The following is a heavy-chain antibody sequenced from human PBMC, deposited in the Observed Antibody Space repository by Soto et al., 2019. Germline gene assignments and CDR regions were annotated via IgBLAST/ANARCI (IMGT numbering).Heavy chain of an antibody. CDR1: GLPSTGFE. Sequence: EERLVESGGRFLQPGGSLRLSCVASGLPSTGFEMNWVRQAPGKGLEWVSYISASGDTVYYADSVKGRFTISRDNAKNTLYLEMNSLRAEDSAVYYCADLSVTGGVDVXGXGXXXXVSS. J-gene: IGHJ6*02. V-gene: IGHV3-48*03. CDR3: ADLSVTGGVDV. D-gene: IGHD3-16*01. CDR2: ISASGDTV.